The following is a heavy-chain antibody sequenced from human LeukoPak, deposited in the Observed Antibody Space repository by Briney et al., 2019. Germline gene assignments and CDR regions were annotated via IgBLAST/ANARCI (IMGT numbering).Heavy chain of an antibody. J-gene: IGHJ4*02. Sequence: SETLSLTCSVSGVPISSRSYYWGWIRQPPGKGLEWIGYIYYSGSTNYNPSLKSRVTISVDTSKNQFSLKLSSVTAADTAVYYCARVGQMGYYFDYWGQGTLVTVSS. CDR3: ARVGQMGYYFDY. D-gene: IGHD2-8*01. CDR2: IYYSGST. CDR1: GVPISSRSYY. V-gene: IGHV4-61*05.